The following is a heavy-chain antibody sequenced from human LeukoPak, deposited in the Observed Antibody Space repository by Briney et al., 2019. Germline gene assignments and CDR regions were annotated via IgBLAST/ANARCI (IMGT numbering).Heavy chain of an antibody. Sequence: SQTLSLTCTVSGGSISSGGYYWSWIRQHPGKGLEWIGYIYYSGSTYYNPSLKSRVTISVDRSKNQFSLKLSSVTAADTAVYYCARGESDYGDFSDAFDIWGQGTMVTVSS. J-gene: IGHJ3*02. CDR3: ARGESDYGDFSDAFDI. V-gene: IGHV4-31*03. CDR2: IYYSGST. D-gene: IGHD4-17*01. CDR1: GGSISSGGYY.